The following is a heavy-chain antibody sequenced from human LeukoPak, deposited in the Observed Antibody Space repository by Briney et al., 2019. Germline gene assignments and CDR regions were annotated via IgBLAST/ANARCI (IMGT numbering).Heavy chain of an antibody. D-gene: IGHD4-17*01. Sequence: TLSLTCTLPGGSISRGGYYCSWIRQHPGKGLEWLGYIYYSGRTYYNPSLKSRVTISVDTSKNQFSLKLSSVTAADTAVYYCARNSYGDYVRFDPWGQGTLVTVSS. CDR1: GGSISRGGYY. CDR3: ARNSYGDYVRFDP. J-gene: IGHJ5*02. V-gene: IGHV4-31*03. CDR2: IYYSGRT.